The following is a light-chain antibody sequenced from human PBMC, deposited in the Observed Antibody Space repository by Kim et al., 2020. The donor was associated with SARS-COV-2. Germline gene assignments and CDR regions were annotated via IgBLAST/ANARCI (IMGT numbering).Light chain of an antibody. CDR3: QQYGSSPLT. V-gene: IGKV3-20*01. Sequence: SPGERATPSCRARQSVSSSYLASYQQNPAQAPRLLLYGASSRATGIPDRFSGSGSGTDFTLTIIRLEPEDFAVYYCQQYGSSPLTFGQGTKVDIK. CDR2: GAS. CDR1: QSVSSSY. J-gene: IGKJ1*01.